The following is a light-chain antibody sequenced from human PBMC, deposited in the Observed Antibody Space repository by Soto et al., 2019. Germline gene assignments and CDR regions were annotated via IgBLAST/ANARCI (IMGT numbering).Light chain of an antibody. Sequence: QSALTQPASVSGSPGQSITISCTGTSSDVGGYNYVSWYQQHPGKAPKLMIYDVSNRPSGVSNRFSGSKSGNTASLTISGLQAEGEADYYCSSYTRSSPLVFGTGTKLTVL. V-gene: IGLV2-14*01. J-gene: IGLJ1*01. CDR2: DVS. CDR1: SSDVGGYNY. CDR3: SSYTRSSPLV.